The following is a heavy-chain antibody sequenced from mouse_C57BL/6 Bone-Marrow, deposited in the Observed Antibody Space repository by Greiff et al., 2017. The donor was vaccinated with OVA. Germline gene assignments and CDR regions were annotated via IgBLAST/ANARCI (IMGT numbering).Heavy chain of an antibody. V-gene: IGHV6-6*01. CDR2: IRNKANNHAT. CDR3: TFITTVVATDYYAMDY. J-gene: IGHJ4*01. D-gene: IGHD1-1*01. Sequence: EVQLVESGGGLVQPGGSMKLSCAASGFTFSDAWMDWVRQSPEKGLEWVAEIRNKANNHATYYAESVKGRFTISRDDSKSSVYLQMNSLRAEDTCIYYCTFITTVVATDYYAMDYWGQGTSVTVSS. CDR1: GFTFSDAW.